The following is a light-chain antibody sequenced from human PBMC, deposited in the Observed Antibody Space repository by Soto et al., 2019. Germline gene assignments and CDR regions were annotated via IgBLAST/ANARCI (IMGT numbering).Light chain of an antibody. CDR3: QQYSNWPFT. V-gene: IGKV3-15*01. Sequence: EIVMTQSPATLSVSPGERATLSCRASPSVNSNLAWYQQKPGQAPRLLIYHASARAIGIPARFSGSGSGSDFTLTISSLQSEDFAIYYCQQYSNWPFTFGPGTQVDIK. CDR2: HAS. J-gene: IGKJ3*01. CDR1: PSVNSN.